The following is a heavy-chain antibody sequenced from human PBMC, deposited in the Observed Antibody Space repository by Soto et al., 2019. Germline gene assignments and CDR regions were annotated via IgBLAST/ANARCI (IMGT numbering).Heavy chain of an antibody. J-gene: IGHJ5*02. V-gene: IGHV4-39*01. Sequence: SVTLPLTCSVSGGSINSSSYFWGWVRQPPGKGLVWIGSIYYSGSTYYNPSLRSRVTISVDSSKNHFSLKLSSVTAADTAVFYCARHYSSGARNWFDPWGQGTLVTVSS. CDR1: GGSINSSSYF. CDR3: ARHYSSGARNWFDP. D-gene: IGHD6-19*01. CDR2: IYYSGST.